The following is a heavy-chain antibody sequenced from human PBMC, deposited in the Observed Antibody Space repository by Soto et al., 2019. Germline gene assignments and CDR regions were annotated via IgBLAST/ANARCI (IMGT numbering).Heavy chain of an antibody. CDR3: ARRKGDYYDSSGYHYYFDY. J-gene: IGHJ4*02. CDR1: GYTFTDYY. CDR2: INPNSGGT. V-gene: IGHV1-2*02. D-gene: IGHD3-22*01. Sequence: GASVKVSCKASGYTFTDYYVHWVRQAPGQGLEWMGWINPNSGGTKSAQKFQGRVTMTRDTSISTDYMELSRLRSDDTAVYYCARRKGDYYDSSGYHYYFDYWGQGTLVTVSS.